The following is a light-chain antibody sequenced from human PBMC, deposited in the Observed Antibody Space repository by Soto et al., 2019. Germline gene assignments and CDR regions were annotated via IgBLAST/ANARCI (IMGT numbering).Light chain of an antibody. Sequence: QSVLTQPPSVSGSPGQSVTISCTGTSSDIGRHNHVSWYQQPPGTAPKLMIYELINRPSGVPGRFSGSKSGNTASLTISGLQAEDEADYYCSSFTSSSTWVFGGGTKVTVL. V-gene: IGLV2-18*02. CDR1: SSDIGRHNH. CDR3: SSFTSSSTWV. CDR2: ELI. J-gene: IGLJ3*02.